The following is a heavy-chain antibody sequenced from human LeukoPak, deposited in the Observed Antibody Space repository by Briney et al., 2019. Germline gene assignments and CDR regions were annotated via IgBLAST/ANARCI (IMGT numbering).Heavy chain of an antibody. CDR1: GYTFTGYY. V-gene: IGHV1-2*02. J-gene: IGHJ5*02. CDR2: INPNSGGT. CDR3: ARAMYRVYDSSGYYRNWFDP. D-gene: IGHD3-22*01. Sequence: ASVKVSCKASGYTFTGYYMHWVRQAPGQGLEWMGWINPNSGGTNYAQKFQGRVTMTRDTSISTAYMELSRLRSDDTAVYYCARAMYRVYDSSGYYRNWFDPWGQGTLVTVSS.